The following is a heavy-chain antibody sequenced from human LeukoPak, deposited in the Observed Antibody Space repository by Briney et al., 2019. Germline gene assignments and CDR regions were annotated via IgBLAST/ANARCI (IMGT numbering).Heavy chain of an antibody. CDR2: IYSGGTT. D-gene: IGHD1-26*01. CDR1: GFTVSNNY. V-gene: IGHV3-53*05. CDR3: ANGPYSGSYYFDY. J-gene: IGHJ4*02. Sequence: GGSLRLSCAASGFTVSNNYMTWVRQAPGEGLEWVSLIYSGGTTYYADSVKGRFTISRDNSKNTLYLQMNSLRAEDTAVYYCANGPYSGSYYFDYWGQGSLVTVSS.